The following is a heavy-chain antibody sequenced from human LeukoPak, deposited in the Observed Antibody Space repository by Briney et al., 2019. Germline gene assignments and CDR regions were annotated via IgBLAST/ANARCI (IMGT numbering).Heavy chain of an antibody. J-gene: IGHJ4*02. CDR3: ARDRIKSGSYYFDY. Sequence: GGSLRLSCAASAFTFSDYSMNWVRQAPGKGLEWVSYISGRSSTIYYADSVKGRFTISRDNAKNLMYLQMNSLGAEDTAVYYCARDRIKSGSYYFDYWGQGTLVTVSS. V-gene: IGHV3-48*01. CDR1: AFTFSDYS. D-gene: IGHD1-26*01. CDR2: ISGRSSTI.